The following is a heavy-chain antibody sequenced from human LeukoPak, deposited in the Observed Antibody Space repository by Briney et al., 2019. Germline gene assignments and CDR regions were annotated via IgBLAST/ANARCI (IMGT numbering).Heavy chain of an antibody. Sequence: GSLRLSCAASGFTFSSYVMHWIRQPPGKGLEWIGSIYYSGSTYYNPSLKSRVTISVDTSKNQFSLKLSSVTAADTAVYYCASTCSGGSCYSPAEIDYWGQGTLVTVSS. D-gene: IGHD2-15*01. CDR2: IYYSGST. V-gene: IGHV4-39*07. J-gene: IGHJ4*02. CDR3: ASTCSGGSCYSPAEIDY. CDR1: GFTFSSYV.